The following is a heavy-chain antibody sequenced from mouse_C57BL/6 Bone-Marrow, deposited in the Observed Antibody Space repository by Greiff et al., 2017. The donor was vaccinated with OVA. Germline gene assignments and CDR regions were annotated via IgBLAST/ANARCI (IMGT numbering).Heavy chain of an antibody. CDR3: ARDETGRGDY. CDR1: GYTFTSYG. V-gene: IGHV1-58*01. D-gene: IGHD4-1*01. CDR2: IYLGNGYT. J-gene: IGHJ4*01. Sequence: EVKLQESGAELVRPGSSVKMSCKTSGYTFTSYGINWVKQRPGQGLEWIGYIYLGNGYTEYNEKFKGKATLTSDTSSSTAYMQLSSLTSEDSAIXFCARDETGRGDYWGQGTSVTVSS.